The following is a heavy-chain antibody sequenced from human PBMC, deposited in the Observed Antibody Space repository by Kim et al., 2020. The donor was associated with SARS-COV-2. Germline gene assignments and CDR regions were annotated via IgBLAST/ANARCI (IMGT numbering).Heavy chain of an antibody. V-gene: IGHV3-74*01. D-gene: IGHD4-17*01. Sequence: GGSLRLSCAASGFTFTNYWMHWVRQAPGKGLVWVSRINTDGNTINYADSVKGRFTISRDDATNTLYLQMNSLRAEDTAVYYCTRQATVLTPAIGYWGQGTLVTVSS. CDR1: GFTFTNYW. CDR2: INTDGNTI. CDR3: TRQATVLTPAIGY. J-gene: IGHJ4*02.